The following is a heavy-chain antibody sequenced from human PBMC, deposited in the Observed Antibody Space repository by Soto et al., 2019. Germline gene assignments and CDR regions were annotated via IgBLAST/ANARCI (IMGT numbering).Heavy chain of an antibody. J-gene: IGHJ4*02. CDR2: ISFDTSNS. Sequence: VQLVESGGGVVQPGNSLRLSCAVSGIIFSSFGMHWVRQAPCKGLEWVAVISFDTSNSYYADSVNGRFTISRDNSKNLLFLQMDGLRPEDTAVYWCMTPGTSDHSDYWGRGTLVTVSA. CDR3: MTPGTSDHSDY. D-gene: IGHD2-8*02. CDR1: GIIFSSFG. V-gene: IGHV3-30*03.